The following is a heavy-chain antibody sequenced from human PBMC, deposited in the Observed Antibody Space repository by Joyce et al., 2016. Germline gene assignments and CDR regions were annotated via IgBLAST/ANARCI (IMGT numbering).Heavy chain of an antibody. CDR2: ISSHSGYI. CDR3: ARNYDFWSGSPFDP. V-gene: IGHV3-21*01. D-gene: IGHD3-3*01. J-gene: IGHJ5*02. Sequence: EMQLVESGGGLVKPGGSLRLSCTGSGFTFKSYTMNWVRTAPGKGMAWLSSISSHSGYIAYVDSVRGRLTIARDNAKNSLYLQMSTLGVEDTAVYYCARNYDFWSGSPFDPWGQGTQVTVSS. CDR1: GFTFKSYT.